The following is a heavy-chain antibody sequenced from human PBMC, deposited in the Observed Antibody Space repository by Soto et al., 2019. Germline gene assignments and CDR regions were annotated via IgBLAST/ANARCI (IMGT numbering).Heavy chain of an antibody. V-gene: IGHV1-2*02. CDR2: INPQSGGT. D-gene: IGHD6-25*01. CDR3: ARDLATGCGNAGFDD. Sequence: QVQLLQSGAEVKKPGASVKVSCKASGDTFTANYIHWVRQAPGQGFEWMGWINPQSGGTNYPQKFQGRVTMTRDTSLITLYRPLISLTSDYKAEYYWARDLATGCGNAGFDDWGQGTLVTVSS. CDR1: GDTFTANY. J-gene: IGHJ4*02.